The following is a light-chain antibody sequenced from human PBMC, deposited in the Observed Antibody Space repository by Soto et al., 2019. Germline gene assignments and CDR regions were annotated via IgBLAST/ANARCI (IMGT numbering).Light chain of an antibody. CDR2: DAS. Sequence: DIQMTQSPSTLSASVGDRVTITCRASQSISSWLAWYQQKPGKAPKLLIYDASSLESGVPSRFSGSGSGTEFTLTISSLQPDDFATYYCHQYNSYSKTFGQGNKVEIK. V-gene: IGKV1-5*01. J-gene: IGKJ1*01. CDR3: HQYNSYSKT. CDR1: QSISSW.